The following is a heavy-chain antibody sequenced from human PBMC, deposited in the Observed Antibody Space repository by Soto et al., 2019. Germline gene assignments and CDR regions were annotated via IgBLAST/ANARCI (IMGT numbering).Heavy chain of an antibody. CDR3: SHAGDYDLLSFDH. V-gene: IGHV2-5*02. D-gene: IGHD4-17*01. Sequence: QTTLKESGPPLVRPAQTLTLTCAFSGLSLTTTSMGVAWIRQPPGKALEWLALIYWDDDQRYSPTLKDRLTLSKDTARSRVVLTISNMNPEDTGTYFCSHAGDYDLLSFDHWGPGTLVTVAS. CDR2: IYWDDDQ. CDR1: GLSLTTTSMG. J-gene: IGHJ4*02.